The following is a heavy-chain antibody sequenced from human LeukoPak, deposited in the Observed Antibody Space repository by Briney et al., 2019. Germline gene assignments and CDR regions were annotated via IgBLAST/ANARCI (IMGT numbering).Heavy chain of an antibody. J-gene: IGHJ4*02. CDR3: ARDVATTSWYTFDY. V-gene: IGHV6-1*01. CDR1: GDSVSSINGA. D-gene: IGHD2-2*02. Sequence: SQTLSVTCAISGDSVSSINGAWNWVRQSPSRGLEWLGRTYYRSKWYSDYAVPIQGRMSINPDTSKNQFTLHLFSVTPYDTAVYYCARDVATTSWYTFDYWGQGTRVTVSS. CDR2: TYYRSKWYS.